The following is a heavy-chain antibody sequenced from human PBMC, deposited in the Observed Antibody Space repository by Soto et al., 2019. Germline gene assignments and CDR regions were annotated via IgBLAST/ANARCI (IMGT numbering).Heavy chain of an antibody. Sequence: QVQLVESGGGVVQPGRSLRLSCAASGFTFSSYGMHWVRQAPGKGLEWVAVISYDGSNKYYADSVKGRFTISRDNSKNTLYLQMNSLRAEDTAVYYCAKDKRRGYYDSSGYPMFDPWGQGTLVTVSS. D-gene: IGHD3-22*01. CDR1: GFTFSSYG. CDR2: ISYDGSNK. J-gene: IGHJ5*02. CDR3: AKDKRRGYYDSSGYPMFDP. V-gene: IGHV3-30*18.